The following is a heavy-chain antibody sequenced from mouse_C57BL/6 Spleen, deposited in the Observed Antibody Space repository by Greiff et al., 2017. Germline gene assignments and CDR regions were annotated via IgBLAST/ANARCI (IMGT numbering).Heavy chain of an antibody. CDR3: ARDKITTVVEGDYFDY. CDR2: ISDGGSYT. CDR1: GFTFSSYA. D-gene: IGHD1-1*01. Sequence: EVKVVESGGGLVKPGGSLKLSCAASGFTFSSYAMSWVRQTPEKRLEWVATISDGGSYTYYPDNVKGRFTISRDNAKNNLYLQMSHLKSEDTAMYYCARDKITTVVEGDYFDYWGQGTTLTVSS. V-gene: IGHV5-4*01. J-gene: IGHJ2*01.